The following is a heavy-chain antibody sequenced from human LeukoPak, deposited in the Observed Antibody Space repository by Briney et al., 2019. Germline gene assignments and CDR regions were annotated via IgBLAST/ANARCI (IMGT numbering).Heavy chain of an antibody. Sequence: SQTLSLTCAISGDSVSSNSAAWNWIRQSPSRGLEWLGRTYYRSKWYNDYAVSVRSRITINPDTSKNQFSLHLNSVTPEDTAVYFCARCQFEQQVAWFDPWGQGTLVTVSS. CDR3: ARCQFEQQVAWFDP. J-gene: IGHJ5*02. D-gene: IGHD6-13*01. CDR1: GDSVSSNSAA. CDR2: TYYRSKWYN. V-gene: IGHV6-1*01.